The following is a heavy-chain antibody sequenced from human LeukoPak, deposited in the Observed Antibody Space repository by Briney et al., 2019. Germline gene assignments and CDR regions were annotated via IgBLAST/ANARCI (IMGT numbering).Heavy chain of an antibody. J-gene: IGHJ4*02. CDR1: GYSLTSYD. Sequence: ASVKVSCKASGYSLTSYDINWVRQATGQGLEWMGWKNPDSGNTGYAQKFQGRVTMTRDTSTSTAYLELSSLRSEDTAVYYCATGESNVGTPHYWGQGTLITVSS. CDR2: KNPDSGNT. CDR3: ATGESNVGTPHY. V-gene: IGHV1-8*01. D-gene: IGHD4-23*01.